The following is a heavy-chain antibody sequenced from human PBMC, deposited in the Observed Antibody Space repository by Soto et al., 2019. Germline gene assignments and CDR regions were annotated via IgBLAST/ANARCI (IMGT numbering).Heavy chain of an antibody. V-gene: IGHV4-59*01. D-gene: IGHD2-21*02. J-gene: IGHJ4*02. CDR1: GGSISSYH. CDR3: ARGDSPFDY. Sequence: SETLSLTCSVSGGSISSYHVSWLRQHPGKGLEWIGHISYSGSTNYNPSLRSRVTISVDTSKNQFSLRLASVTAADTAVYYCARGDSPFDYWGQGTLVTVSS. CDR2: ISYSGST.